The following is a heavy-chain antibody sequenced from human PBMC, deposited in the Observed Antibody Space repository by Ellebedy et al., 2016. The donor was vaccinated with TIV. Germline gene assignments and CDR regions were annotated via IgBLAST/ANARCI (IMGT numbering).Heavy chain of an antibody. J-gene: IGHJ4*02. CDR3: ARDLDKSSSWYGGAAY. Sequence: GESLKISCAASGFTFNSYAMHWVRQAPGKGLEWVAVISYDGSSKYYADSVKGRFTISRDNSMTTLYLEMNSLRAEDTAVYYCARDLDKSSSWYGGAAYWGQGTLVTVSS. D-gene: IGHD6-13*01. V-gene: IGHV3-30-3*01. CDR2: ISYDGSSK. CDR1: GFTFNSYA.